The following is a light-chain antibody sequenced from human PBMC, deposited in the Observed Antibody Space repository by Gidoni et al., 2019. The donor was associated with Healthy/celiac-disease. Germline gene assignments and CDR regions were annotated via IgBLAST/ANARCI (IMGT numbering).Light chain of an antibody. CDR2: AAS. CDR1: QSISSY. CDR3: QQSYSTPRT. Sequence: DLQMTQSPSSLSASVGDRVTITCRASQSISSYLNGYQQKPGKAPKLLIYAASSLQSGVPSRFSGSGSGTDFTLTISSLQPEDFATYDCQQSYSTPRTFGGGTKVEIK. J-gene: IGKJ4*01. V-gene: IGKV1-39*01.